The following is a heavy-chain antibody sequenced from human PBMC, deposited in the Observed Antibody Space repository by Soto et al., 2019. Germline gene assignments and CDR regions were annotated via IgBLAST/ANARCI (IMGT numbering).Heavy chain of an antibody. Sequence: VTVSCKASGGTFSSYAISWVRQAPGQGLEWMGGIIPIFGTANYAQKFQGRVTITADESTSTAYMELSSLRSEDTAVYYCARVGSSSSGPGFGYFDYWGQGTLVTVSS. CDR1: GGTFSSYA. CDR2: IIPIFGTA. J-gene: IGHJ4*02. V-gene: IGHV1-69*13. CDR3: ARVGSSSSGPGFGYFDY. D-gene: IGHD6-6*01.